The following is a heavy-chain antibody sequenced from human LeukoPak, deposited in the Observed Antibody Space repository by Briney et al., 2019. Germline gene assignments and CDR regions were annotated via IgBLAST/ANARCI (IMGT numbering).Heavy chain of an antibody. D-gene: IGHD3-3*01. CDR3: ARDASAYY. CDR2: IKPDGSEK. V-gene: IGHV3-7*01. CDR1: GLTLSIYW. J-gene: IGHJ4*02. Sequence: GGSLRLSCVARGLTLSIYWMIGVRQAPGKGLEWVATIKPDGSEKYYVDSVKGRFTISRDNAKRSLYLQMDSLRAEDTAVYYCARDASAYYWGQGTLVTVSS.